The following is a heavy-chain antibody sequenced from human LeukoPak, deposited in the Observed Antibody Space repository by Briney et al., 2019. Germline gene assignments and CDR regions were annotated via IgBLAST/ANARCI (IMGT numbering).Heavy chain of an antibody. CDR3: ARGILRILYPKAFDI. CDR1: GGSISSSSYY. V-gene: IGHV4-39*07. CDR2: IYYSGST. Sequence: SETLSLTCTVSGGSISSSSYYWGWIRQPPGKGLEWIGSIYYSGSTYYNPSLKSRVTISVDTSKNQFSLKLSSVTAVDTAVYYCARGILRILYPKAFDIWGQGTMVTVSS. D-gene: IGHD2-8*01. J-gene: IGHJ3*02.